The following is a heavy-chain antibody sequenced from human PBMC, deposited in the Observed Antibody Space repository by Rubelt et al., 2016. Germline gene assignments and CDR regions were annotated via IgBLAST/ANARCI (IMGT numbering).Heavy chain of an antibody. Sequence: QVQLQQWGAGLLKPSETLSLTCAVYGGSFSGYYWSWIRQPPGKGLEWIGEINHSGSTNYNPSLKSRVTISVDTSKNQFSLKLSSVTAADTAVYYCAGEGSETGTIDYWGQGTLVTVSS. CDR3: AGEGSETGTIDY. V-gene: IGHV4-34*01. CDR1: GGSFSGYY. J-gene: IGHJ4*02. D-gene: IGHD1-1*01. CDR2: INHSGST.